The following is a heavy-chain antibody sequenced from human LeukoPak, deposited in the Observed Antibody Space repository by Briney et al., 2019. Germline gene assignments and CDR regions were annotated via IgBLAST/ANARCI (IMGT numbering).Heavy chain of an antibody. V-gene: IGHV3-23*01. CDR2: ISASGGGT. CDR1: GFTFSTYA. Sequence: GGSLRLSCATSGFTFSTYAMNWVRQAPGKGLEWVSAISASGGGTYYADSVKGRFTISRDTSKNTLYLQMNSLRAEDTAVYYCATDGVGSRGYGDLDYWGQGTLVTVSS. J-gene: IGHJ4*02. D-gene: IGHD3-22*01. CDR3: ATDGVGSRGYGDLDY.